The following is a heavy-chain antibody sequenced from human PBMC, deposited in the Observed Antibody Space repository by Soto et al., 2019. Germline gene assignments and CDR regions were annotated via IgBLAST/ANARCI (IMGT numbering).Heavy chain of an antibody. V-gene: IGHV1-69*12. CDR3: ARDRRDCGGDCSFGY. D-gene: IGHD2-21*02. Sequence: QVQLVQSGAEVKKPGSSVKVSCKASGGTFSSYAISWVRQAPGQGLEWMGGIIPIFGTANYAQKFQGRVTITADESTSTAYMELSRLRSEDTAVYYCARDRRDCGGDCSFGYWGQGTLVTVSS. CDR1: GGTFSSYA. CDR2: IIPIFGTA. J-gene: IGHJ4*02.